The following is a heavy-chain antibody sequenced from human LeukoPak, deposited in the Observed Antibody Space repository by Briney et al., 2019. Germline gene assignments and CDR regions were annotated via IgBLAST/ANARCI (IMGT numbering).Heavy chain of an antibody. CDR2: ISSGSSYI. CDR3: ARESDSSGYFSYYMDV. Sequence: GGSLRLSCAASGFTFSSYSMNWVRQAPGKGLEWVSSISSGSSYIYYADSVKGRFTISRGNAKNSLYLQMNSLRAEDTAVYYCARESDSSGYFSYYMDVWGKGTTVTVSS. D-gene: IGHD3-22*01. J-gene: IGHJ6*03. V-gene: IGHV3-21*01. CDR1: GFTFSSYS.